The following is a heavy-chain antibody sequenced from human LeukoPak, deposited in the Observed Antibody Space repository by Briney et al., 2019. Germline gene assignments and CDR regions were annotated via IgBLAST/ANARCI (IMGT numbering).Heavy chain of an antibody. D-gene: IGHD3-10*01. CDR2: INNNGGST. J-gene: IGHJ4*02. V-gene: IGHV3-64*01. CDR3: ARNYGSGSYYHVPVDY. CDR1: GFTFSSYA. Sequence: GGSLRLSCAASGFTFSSYAMHWVRQAPGKGLEYVSAINNNGGSTYYANSVKGRFTISRDNSKNTMCLQMGSLRAEDMAVYYCARNYGSGSYYHVPVDYWGQGTLVTVSS.